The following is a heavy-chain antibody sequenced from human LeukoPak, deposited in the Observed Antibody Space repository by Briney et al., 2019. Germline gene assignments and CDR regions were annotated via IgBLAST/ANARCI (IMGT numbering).Heavy chain of an antibody. J-gene: IGHJ4*02. V-gene: IGHV4-34*01. CDR2: INHSGGT. D-gene: IGHD4-17*01. CDR3: ARQRHYGARLSPSRTFDY. Sequence: SEPLSLTCAVYGGSFSGYYWSGIRQPPGKGLEWIGEINHSGGTNYNASLKSRGTISLDTSKHQFSLNVSSVTAADAAVYYCARQRHYGARLSPSRTFDYWGQGTLVTVSS. CDR1: GGSFSGYY.